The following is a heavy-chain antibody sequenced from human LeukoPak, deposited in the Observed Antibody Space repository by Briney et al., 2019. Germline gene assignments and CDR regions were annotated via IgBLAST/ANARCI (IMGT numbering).Heavy chain of an antibody. V-gene: IGHV6-1*01. CDR2: TYYRSKWYN. Sequence: SQTLSLTCAISGDSVSSNSAAWNWIRQSPSRGLEWLGRTYYRSKWYNDYAVSVKSRITINPDTSKNQFSLQLNSVTPEDTAVYYCARSLSYYDFWSGQSPGAFDIWGQGTMVTVSS. D-gene: IGHD3-3*01. CDR1: GDSVSSNSAA. CDR3: ARSLSYYDFWSGQSPGAFDI. J-gene: IGHJ3*02.